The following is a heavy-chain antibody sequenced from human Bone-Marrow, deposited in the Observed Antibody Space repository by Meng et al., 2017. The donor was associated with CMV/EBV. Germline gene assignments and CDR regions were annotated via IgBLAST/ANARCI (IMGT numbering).Heavy chain of an antibody. V-gene: IGHV1-69*10. CDR3: ARESSGYVGDGWFDP. Sequence: SVKVSCKASGGTFSSYAISWVRQAPGQGLEWMGGIIPILGIANYAQKFQGRVTITADKSTSTAYMELSSPRSEDTAVYYCARESSGYVGDGWFDPWGHGTLVTVSS. CDR1: GGTFSSYA. J-gene: IGHJ5*02. D-gene: IGHD5-12*01. CDR2: IIPILGIA.